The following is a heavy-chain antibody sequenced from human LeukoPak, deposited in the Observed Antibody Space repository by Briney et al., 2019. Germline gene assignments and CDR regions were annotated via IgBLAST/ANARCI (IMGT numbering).Heavy chain of an antibody. D-gene: IGHD6-13*01. V-gene: IGHV3-48*01. Sequence: GGSLRLSCAASGFIFSSYNINWVRQAPGKGLECASYISSGGTTFYYADSVKGRFTISRDNASNSLYLQLNSLRAEDTAVYYCAKDRGWQQLVSDYWGQGTLVTVSS. CDR1: GFIFSSYN. CDR2: ISSGGTTF. CDR3: AKDRGWQQLVSDY. J-gene: IGHJ4*02.